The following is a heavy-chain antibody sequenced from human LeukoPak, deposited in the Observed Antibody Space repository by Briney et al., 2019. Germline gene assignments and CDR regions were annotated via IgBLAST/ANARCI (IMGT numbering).Heavy chain of an antibody. D-gene: IGHD3-16*02. J-gene: IGHJ4*02. Sequence: PGGSLRLSCAASGFTFSSYSMNWVRQAPGKGLGWVSSISSSSYIYYADSVKGRFTISRDNAKNSLYLQMNSLRAEDTAVYYCARGKGHYDYVWGSYRPNYFDYWGQGTLVTVSS. CDR1: GFTFSSYS. V-gene: IGHV3-21*01. CDR3: ARGKGHYDYVWGSYRPNYFDY. CDR2: ISSSSYI.